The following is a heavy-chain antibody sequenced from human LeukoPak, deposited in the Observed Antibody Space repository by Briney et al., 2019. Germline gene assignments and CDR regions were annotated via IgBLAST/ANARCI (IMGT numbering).Heavy chain of an antibody. J-gene: IGHJ4*02. CDR3: ARRVKVRNSRFIDY. CDR2: IYPADSDT. CDR1: GYSFSTYW. Sequence: PGESLKISCQASGYSFSTYWIGWVRQMAGKGLEWMGIIYPADSDTRYSPSFQGQVTISVDRSISTAYLQSSSLKASDTAIYFCARRVKVRNSRFIDYWGQGTLVTVSS. V-gene: IGHV5-51*01. D-gene: IGHD3-10*01.